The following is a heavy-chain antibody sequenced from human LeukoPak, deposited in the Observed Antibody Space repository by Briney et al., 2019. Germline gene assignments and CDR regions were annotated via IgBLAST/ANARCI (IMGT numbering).Heavy chain of an antibody. J-gene: IGHJ6*03. V-gene: IGHV3-23*01. CDR2: ISGSVGNT. D-gene: IGHD2-21*01. CDR3: AKHIVGSFYYMDV. Sequence: GGSLRLSCAASGFTFSSYAMSWVRQAPGKGLEWVSTISGSVGNTYYADSVKGRFTISRDNSKNTLFLQMNSLRAEDTAVYYCAKHIVGSFYYMDVWGKGTTVTVSS. CDR1: GFTFSSYA.